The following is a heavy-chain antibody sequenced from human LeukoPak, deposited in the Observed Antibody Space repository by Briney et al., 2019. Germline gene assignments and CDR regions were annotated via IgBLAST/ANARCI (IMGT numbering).Heavy chain of an antibody. V-gene: IGHV3-30*18. J-gene: IGHJ3*02. CDR1: GFTFSSYG. CDR2: ISYDGSTK. CDR3: AKREAFDI. Sequence: GGSLRLSCAASGFTFSSYGMHWVRQAPGKGLEWVAVISYDGSTKYYADSEKGRFTISRDNSNTTLYLQMKSVRAADMAVYDSAKREAFDIWGQGTMVTVSS.